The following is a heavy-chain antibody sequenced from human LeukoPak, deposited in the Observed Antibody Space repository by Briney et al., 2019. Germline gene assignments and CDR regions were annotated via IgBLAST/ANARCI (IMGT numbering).Heavy chain of an antibody. CDR2: ISYDGSNK. V-gene: IGHV3-30-3*01. Sequence: GGSLRPSCAASGFTFSSYAMHWVRQAPGEGLEWVAVISYDGSNKYYADSVKGRFTISRDNSKNTLYLQMNSLRAEDTAVYYCARDRYYDSSGYSALGYWGQGTLVTVSS. D-gene: IGHD3-22*01. J-gene: IGHJ4*02. CDR3: ARDRYYDSSGYSALGY. CDR1: GFTFSSYA.